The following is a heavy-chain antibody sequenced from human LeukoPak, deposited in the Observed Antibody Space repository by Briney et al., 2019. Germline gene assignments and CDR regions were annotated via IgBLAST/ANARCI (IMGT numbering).Heavy chain of an antibody. CDR3: ARMVGYCSSTNCYLLNEPRDY. Sequence: LPGGSLRLSCAASGFTFSSYWMSWVRQAPGKGLEWVANIKQDGSEKYYVDSVKGRFTISRDNAKNSLYLQMNSLRAEDTAVYYCARMVGYCSSTNCYLLNEPRDYWGQGTLVTVSS. D-gene: IGHD2-2*03. V-gene: IGHV3-7*01. CDR1: GFTFSSYW. J-gene: IGHJ4*02. CDR2: IKQDGSEK.